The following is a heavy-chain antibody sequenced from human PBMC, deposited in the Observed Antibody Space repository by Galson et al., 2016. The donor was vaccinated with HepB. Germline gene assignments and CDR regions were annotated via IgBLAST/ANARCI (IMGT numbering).Heavy chain of an antibody. V-gene: IGHV4-39*01. CDR2: IYYTGTT. CDR1: DFSVVTSRSH. J-gene: IGHJ4*02. Sequence: ETLSLTCTVSDFSVVTSRSHWGWIRQPPGKGLEFIGTIYYTGTTYYNPSLKSRVSISIDTSRNEFSLNVRSVTASDTAVYFCARRFRPATGTWRVDFDSWGQGALVAVSS. CDR3: ARRFRPATGTWRVDFDS. D-gene: IGHD1-7*01.